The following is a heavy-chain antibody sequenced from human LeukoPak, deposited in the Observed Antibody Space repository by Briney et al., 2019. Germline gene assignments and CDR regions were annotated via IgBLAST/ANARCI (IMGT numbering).Heavy chain of an antibody. V-gene: IGHV3-23*01. Sequence: PGGSLRLSCAASGFTFSSYTMTWVRQGPGKGLEWVSSISGSSETTHYVDSVKGRFTISRDNAKNSLYLQMNSLRAEDTAVYYCASYPRHYDFWGRNENNWFDPWGQGTLVTVSS. D-gene: IGHD3-3*01. J-gene: IGHJ5*02. CDR3: ASYPRHYDFWGRNENNWFDP. CDR1: GFTFSSYT. CDR2: ISGSSETT.